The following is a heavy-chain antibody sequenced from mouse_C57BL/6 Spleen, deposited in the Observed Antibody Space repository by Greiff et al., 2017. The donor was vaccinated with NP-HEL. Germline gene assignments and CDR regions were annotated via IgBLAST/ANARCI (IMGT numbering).Heavy chain of an antibody. CDR1: GFTFSSYG. V-gene: IGHV5-6*01. CDR2: ISSGGSYT. J-gene: IGHJ4*01. Sequence: EVHLVESGGGLVKPGGSLKLSCAASGFTFSSYGMSWVRQTPDKRLEWVATISSGGSYTYYPASVKGRFTISRDNAKNTLYLQMSSLKSEDTAMYYCARRDTTYAMDYWGQGTSVTVSS. CDR3: ARRDTTYAMDY. D-gene: IGHD1-1*01.